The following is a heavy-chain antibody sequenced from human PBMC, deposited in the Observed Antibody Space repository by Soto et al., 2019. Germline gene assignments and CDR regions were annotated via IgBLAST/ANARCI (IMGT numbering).Heavy chain of an antibody. D-gene: IGHD6-19*01. CDR2: ISHEGSNK. CDR1: GFTFSNYA. CDR3: AKELSGSGWYVDS. J-gene: IGHJ4*02. V-gene: IGHV3-30*18. Sequence: QVQLVESGGGVVQPGRSLRVSCAASGFTFSNYAMHWVCQAPGKGLEWVAIISHEGSNKFYADSVEGRFTISRDNSINMLYLHMNSLRPEDTAVYFCAKELSGSGWYVDSWGQGTLVTVSS.